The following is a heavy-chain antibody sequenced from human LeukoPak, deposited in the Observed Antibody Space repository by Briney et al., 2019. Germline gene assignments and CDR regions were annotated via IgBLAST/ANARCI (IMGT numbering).Heavy chain of an antibody. V-gene: IGHV4-34*01. CDR3: ARGARYGDYGY. J-gene: IGHJ4*02. Sequence: SETLSLTCAVYGGPFSGYYWSWIRQPPGKGLEWIGEINHSGSTNYNPSLKSRVTISVDTSKNQFSLKLSSVTAADTAVYYCARGARYGDYGYWGQGTLVTVSS. CDR1: GGPFSGYY. CDR2: INHSGST. D-gene: IGHD4-17*01.